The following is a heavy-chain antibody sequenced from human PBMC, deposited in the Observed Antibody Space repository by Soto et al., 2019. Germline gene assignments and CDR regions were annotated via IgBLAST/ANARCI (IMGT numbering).Heavy chain of an antibody. D-gene: IGHD2-15*01. V-gene: IGHV1-2*04. CDR3: AREWGYCSGGSCSHGFDP. Sequence: GGTNYAQKFQGWVTMTRDTSISTAYMELSRLRSDDTAVYYCAREWGYCSGGSCSHGFDPWGQGTLVTVSS. CDR2: GGT. J-gene: IGHJ5*02.